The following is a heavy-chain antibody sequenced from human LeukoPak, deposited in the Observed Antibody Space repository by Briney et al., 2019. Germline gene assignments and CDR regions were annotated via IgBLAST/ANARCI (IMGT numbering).Heavy chain of an antibody. CDR2: VRFDGSDK. J-gene: IGHJ3*02. CDR1: GFTFRSHD. V-gene: IGHV3-30*02. D-gene: IGHD2-8*01. Sequence: GGSLRLSCAASGFTFRSHDMHWVRQAPGKGLEWVTFVRFDGSDKKYADSVKGRFTISRDNSKNTLFLQMISLRDEDTAVYCCAKSLYPDAFDIWGQGTMVTVS. CDR3: AKSLYPDAFDI.